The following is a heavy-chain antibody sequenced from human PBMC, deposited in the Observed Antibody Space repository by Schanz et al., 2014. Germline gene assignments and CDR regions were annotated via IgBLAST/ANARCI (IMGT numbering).Heavy chain of an antibody. V-gene: IGHV3-11*06. J-gene: IGHJ4*02. CDR2: ISSSSSYI. Sequence: QVQLVESGGGLVKPGGSLRLSCAASGFTFRDYYMSWIRQAPGKGLEWVSSISSSSSYIYYADSVKGRFTISRDNAKNTLYLQMNTLRAEDTAVYYCARDRGYCSGGSCLTFDYWGQGTLVTVSS. CDR3: ARDRGYCSGGSCLTFDY. CDR1: GFTFRDYY. D-gene: IGHD2-15*01.